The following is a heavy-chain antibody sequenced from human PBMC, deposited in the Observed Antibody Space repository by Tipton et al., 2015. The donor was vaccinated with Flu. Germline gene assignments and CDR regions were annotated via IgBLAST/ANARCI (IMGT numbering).Heavy chain of an antibody. V-gene: IGHV4-59*11. CDR2: IYYSGSI. J-gene: IGHJ3*02. D-gene: IGHD3-16*01. Sequence: LSLTCTVSGGSISSHYWSWIRQPPGKGLEWIGYIYYSGSISYNPSLKSRVTISVDTSKNQFSLKLSSVTAADTAVYYCAREWGDAFDIWGQGTMVTVSS. CDR3: AREWGDAFDI. CDR1: GGSISSHY.